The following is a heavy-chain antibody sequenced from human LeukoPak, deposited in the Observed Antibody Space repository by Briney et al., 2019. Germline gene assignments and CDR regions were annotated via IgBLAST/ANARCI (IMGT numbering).Heavy chain of an antibody. CDR1: GFTFSSYS. J-gene: IGHJ4*02. Sequence: GGSLRLSCAASGFTFSSYSMNWVRQAPGKGLEWVSYISSSSSTIYYADSVKGRFTISRDNAKNSLYLQMNSLRAEDTAVYYCARGLIGQYNWNDGGTDYWGQGTLVTVST. D-gene: IGHD1-20*01. CDR3: ARGLIGQYNWNDGGTDY. CDR2: ISSSSSTI. V-gene: IGHV3-48*01.